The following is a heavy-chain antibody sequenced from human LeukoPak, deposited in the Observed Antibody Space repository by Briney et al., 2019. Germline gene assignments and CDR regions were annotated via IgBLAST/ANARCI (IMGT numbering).Heavy chain of an antibody. CDR1: GYIFTSYW. CDR2: IYPGDSDT. D-gene: IGHD2-21*02. J-gene: IGHJ4*02. V-gene: IGHV5-51*01. Sequence: GASLQISCQGSGYIFTSYWIGWVRQLPGKGLEGMGIIYPGDSDTRYSPSFQGQVTISADKSISTAYLQWSSLKASDTAMYYCARSCPGGDCYPDYWGQGTLVTVSS. CDR3: ARSCPGGDCYPDY.